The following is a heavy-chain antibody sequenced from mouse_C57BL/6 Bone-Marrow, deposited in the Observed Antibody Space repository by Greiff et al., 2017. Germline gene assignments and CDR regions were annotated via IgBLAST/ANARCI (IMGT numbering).Heavy chain of an antibody. Sequence: EVKLVESGGGLVKPGGSLKLSCAASGFTFSSYPMSWVRQTPGKRLEWVATISGGGGNTYYPDSVKGRFTISRDTAKNTLYLQMSSLRSEDTAVYDCARHGYYSYCYIDVWGTGTTVTVSS. J-gene: IGHJ1*03. D-gene: IGHD2-3*01. V-gene: IGHV5-9*04. CDR1: GFTFSSYP. CDR3: ARHGYYSYCYIDV. CDR2: ISGGGGNT.